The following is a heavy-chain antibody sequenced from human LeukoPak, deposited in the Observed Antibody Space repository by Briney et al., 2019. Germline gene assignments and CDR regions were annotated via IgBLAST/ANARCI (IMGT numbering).Heavy chain of an antibody. CDR2: IHTRGST. D-gene: IGHD3-10*01. V-gene: IGHV4-4*07. Sequence: SETLSLTCTVSGGSISSYYWSWIRQPAGKGLEWIGRIHTRGSTNYNPSLKSRVTMSVDTSKNQFSLKLSSVTAADTAVYYCAKSNGYGLVDIWGQGTMVTVSS. CDR3: AKSNGYGLVDI. J-gene: IGHJ3*02. CDR1: GGSISSYY.